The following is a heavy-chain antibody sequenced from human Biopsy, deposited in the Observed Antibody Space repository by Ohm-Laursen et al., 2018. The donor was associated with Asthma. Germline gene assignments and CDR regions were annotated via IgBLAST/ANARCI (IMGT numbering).Heavy chain of an antibody. CDR1: GDILSSFG. Sequence: SSVKLSCKAHGDILSSFGIKMVRKAPGQGLEWMGGVIPIYGTRHTAQKFQGRVTITADESTSTAYMELTSLRKEDTAVYYSARGGYYGDRRHHNGLDVWGQGTTVTVSS. CDR2: VIPIYGTR. CDR3: ARGGYYGDRRHHNGLDV. D-gene: IGHD4-17*01. J-gene: IGHJ6*02. V-gene: IGHV1-69*01.